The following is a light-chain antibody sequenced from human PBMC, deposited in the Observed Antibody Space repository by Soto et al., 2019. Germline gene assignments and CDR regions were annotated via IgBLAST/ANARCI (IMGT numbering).Light chain of an antibody. CDR1: NIGSHS. CDR2: YDS. Sequence: SYELTQTPSLSVAPEKTASITCGGDNIGSHSVHWYQHKPGQAPILVMRYDSDRPSGIPERFSGSNSGNTATLTISRVEAGDEADYYCQVWDSSSDRPVFGGGTKLTVL. V-gene: IGLV3-21*04. CDR3: QVWDSSSDRPV. J-gene: IGLJ3*02.